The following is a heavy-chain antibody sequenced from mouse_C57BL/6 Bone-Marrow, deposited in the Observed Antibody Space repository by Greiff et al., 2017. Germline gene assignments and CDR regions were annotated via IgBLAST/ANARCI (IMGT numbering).Heavy chain of an antibody. CDR2: LYPRSGNT. CDR1: GYTFTSYG. J-gene: IGHJ2*01. CDR3: AGWGVVATLCYFDY. D-gene: IGHD1-1*01. V-gene: IGHV1-81*01. Sequence: QVQLQQSGAELARPGASVKLSCKASGYTFTSYGISWVKQRTGQGLEWIGELYPRSGNTYYNEKFKGKATLTADKSSSTAYMELRSLTSEDSAIYYCAGWGVVATLCYFDYWGQGTTLTVSS.